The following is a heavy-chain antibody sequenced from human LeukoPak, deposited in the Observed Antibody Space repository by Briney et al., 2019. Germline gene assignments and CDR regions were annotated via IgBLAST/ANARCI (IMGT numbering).Heavy chain of an antibody. CDR3: AREGSYSGSGSPPLDY. CDR1: GGSFSDYY. V-gene: IGHV4-34*01. Sequence: SETLSLTCAVYGGSFSDYYWSWTRQPPGKGLEWIGEINHSGTTNYSPSLKSRVTMSVDSSKDQFSLKLSSATAADTAVYYCAREGSYSGSGSPPLDYWGQGTLVTVSS. J-gene: IGHJ4*02. CDR2: INHSGTT. D-gene: IGHD3-10*01.